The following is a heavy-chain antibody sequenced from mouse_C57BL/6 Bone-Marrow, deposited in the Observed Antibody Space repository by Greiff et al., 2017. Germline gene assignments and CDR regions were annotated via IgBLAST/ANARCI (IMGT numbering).Heavy chain of an antibody. D-gene: IGHD4-1*01. CDR1: GYTFTSYT. Sequence: VQLQQSGAELARPGASVKMSCKASGYTFTSYTMHWVKQRPGQGLEWIGYINPSSGYTKYNQKFKDKATLTADKSSSPAYMQLSSLTSEDSAVYYCARGRLGRGWFAYWGQGTLVTVSA. V-gene: IGHV1-4*01. CDR3: ARGRLGRGWFAY. J-gene: IGHJ3*01. CDR2: INPSSGYT.